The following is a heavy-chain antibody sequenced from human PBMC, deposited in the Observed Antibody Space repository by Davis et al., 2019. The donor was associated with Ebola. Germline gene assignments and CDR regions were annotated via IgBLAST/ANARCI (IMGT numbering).Heavy chain of an antibody. D-gene: IGHD3-3*01. J-gene: IGHJ4*02. V-gene: IGHV3-30*03. CDR2: LSYDGSPK. CDR3: GRARVKVVDY. Sequence: LSLTCAVYGGSFSGYYWSWIRQPPGKGLEWVAALSYDGSPKYYADSVRGRFNISRDNSKNTMYLEMDGLTNEDTAVYYCGRARVKVVDYWGQGTLVTVSS. CDR1: GGSFSGYY.